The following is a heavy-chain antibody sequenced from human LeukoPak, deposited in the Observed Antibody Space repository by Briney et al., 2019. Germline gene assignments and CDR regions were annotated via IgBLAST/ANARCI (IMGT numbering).Heavy chain of an antibody. J-gene: IGHJ3*02. Sequence: GGSLRLSCAASGFMFSNYWMNWVRQAPGKGLEWVANIKYDASEQYYVDSVKGRFTISRDNPKNSLYLQMNIIRAEDTAVYYCARASVRGRPLVAFDIWGQGTMVTVSS. CDR2: IKYDASEQ. CDR3: ARASVRGRPLVAFDI. CDR1: GFMFSNYW. D-gene: IGHD3-10*01. V-gene: IGHV3-7*03.